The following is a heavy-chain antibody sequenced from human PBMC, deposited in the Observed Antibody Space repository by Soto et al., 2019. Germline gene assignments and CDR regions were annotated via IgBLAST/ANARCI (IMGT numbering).Heavy chain of an antibody. CDR3: ARVRRITMVRGVIPYGMDV. CDR1: GGSISSYY. J-gene: IGHJ6*02. D-gene: IGHD3-10*01. Sequence: PSETLSLTCTVSGGSISSYYWSWIRQSPGKGLEWIGYIYHSGSTNYNPSLKSRVSILVDTSKNQFSLKLSSVTAADTAVYYCARVRRITMVRGVIPYGMDVWGQGTTVTVSS. CDR2: IYHSGST. V-gene: IGHV4-59*01.